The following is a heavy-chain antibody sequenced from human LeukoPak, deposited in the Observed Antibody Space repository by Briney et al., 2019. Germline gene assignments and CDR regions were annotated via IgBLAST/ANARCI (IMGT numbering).Heavy chain of an antibody. J-gene: IGHJ6*03. CDR1: GGSFSGYY. V-gene: IGHV4-34*01. CDR2: INHSGST. D-gene: IGHD2-15*01. CDR3: ARLLLRGRYYYYYMDV. Sequence: SETLSLTCAVYGGSFSGYYWSWIRQPPGKGLEWIGEINHSGSTNYNPSLKSRVTLSVDTSKNQFSLKLSSVTAADTAVYYCARLLLRGRYYYYYMDVWGKGTTVTISS.